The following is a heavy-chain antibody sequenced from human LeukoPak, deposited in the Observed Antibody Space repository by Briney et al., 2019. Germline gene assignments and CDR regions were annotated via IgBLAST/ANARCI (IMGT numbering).Heavy chain of an antibody. CDR1: GYSISSGYH. CDR3: ARSHDDILTGYYLNWFDP. CDR2: IYHSGST. Sequence: SETLSLTCAVSGYSISSGYHWGWIRQPPGKGLEWIGSIYHSGSTYYNPSLKSRVTISVDTSKNQFSLKLSSVTAADTAVYYCARSHDDILTGYYLNWFDPWGQGTLVTVSS. D-gene: IGHD3-9*01. V-gene: IGHV4-38-2*01. J-gene: IGHJ5*02.